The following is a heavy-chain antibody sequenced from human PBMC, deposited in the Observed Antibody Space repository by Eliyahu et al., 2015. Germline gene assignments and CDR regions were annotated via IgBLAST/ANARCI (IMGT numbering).Heavy chain of an antibody. CDR3: ARQIVEGVVMLNWFDP. CDR2: IYYSGST. D-gene: IGHD3-3*01. Sequence: QLQLQESAGLVKLSETLSLTCTVSGGSISSSSYYWGWIRQPPGKGXEWIGSIYYSGSTYYNPSLKSRVTISVDTSKNQFSLKLSSVTAADTAVYYCARQIVEGVVMLNWFDPWGQGTLVTVSS. CDR1: GGSISSSSYY. J-gene: IGHJ5*02. V-gene: IGHV4-39*01.